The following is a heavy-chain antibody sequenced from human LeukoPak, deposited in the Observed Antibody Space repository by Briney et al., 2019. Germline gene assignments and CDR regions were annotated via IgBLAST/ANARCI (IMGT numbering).Heavy chain of an antibody. V-gene: IGHV7-4-1*02. D-gene: IGHD3-16*02. CDR1: GYTFTNYA. CDR2: IHPSTGNP. J-gene: IGHJ4*02. CDR3: ARAYQRLGDLSLPDY. Sequence: GASAKVSCKASGYTFTNYAMNWVRQAPGQGLEWMGWIHPSTGNPTYAQGFTGRFVFSLDTSFSTTYLQISSLKAEDTAVYYCARAYQRLGDLSLPDYWGQGTLVTVSS.